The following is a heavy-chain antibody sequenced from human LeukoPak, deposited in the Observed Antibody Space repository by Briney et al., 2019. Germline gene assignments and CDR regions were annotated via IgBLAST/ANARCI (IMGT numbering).Heavy chain of an antibody. Sequence: GASVKVSCKASGYTFTSYDINWVRQATGQGLEWMGWMNPNSGNTGYAQKFQGRVTMTRNTSISTAYMELSSLRSEDTAVYYCARGGYSSSWGPTYYYYYYMDVWGKGTTVAISS. V-gene: IGHV1-8*01. CDR3: ARGGYSSSWGPTYYYYYYMDV. D-gene: IGHD6-13*01. CDR1: GYTFTSYD. J-gene: IGHJ6*03. CDR2: MNPNSGNT.